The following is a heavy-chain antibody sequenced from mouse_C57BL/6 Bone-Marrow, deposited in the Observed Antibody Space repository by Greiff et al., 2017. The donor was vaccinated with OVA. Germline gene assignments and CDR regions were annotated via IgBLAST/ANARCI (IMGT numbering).Heavy chain of an antibody. CDR1: GYTFTSYW. CDR2: IDPCDSET. J-gene: IGHJ3*01. D-gene: IGHD3-3*01. V-gene: IGHV1-52*01. CDR3: ARSRGTAWFAY. Sequence: QVQLQQPGAELVRPGSSVKLSCKASGYTFTSYWMHWVTQRPIQGLEWIGNIDPCDSETHYNQKFKDKATLTVDKSTSTAYMQLSSLTSEDSAVYYCARSRGTAWFAYWGQGTRVTVAA.